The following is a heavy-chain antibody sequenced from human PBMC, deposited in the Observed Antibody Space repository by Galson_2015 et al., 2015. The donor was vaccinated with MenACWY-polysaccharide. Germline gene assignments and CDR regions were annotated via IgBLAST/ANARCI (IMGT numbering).Heavy chain of an antibody. D-gene: IGHD6-13*01. V-gene: IGHV1-69*04. Sequence: SVKVSCKASGGTFSSYTISWVRQAPGQGLEWMGRIIPILGIANYAQKFQGRVTITADKSTSTAYVELSSLRSEDTAVYYCARDTWAAAGKDYYYYGMDVWGQGTTVTVSS. J-gene: IGHJ6*02. CDR3: ARDTWAAAGKDYYYYGMDV. CDR2: IIPILGIA. CDR1: GGTFSSYT.